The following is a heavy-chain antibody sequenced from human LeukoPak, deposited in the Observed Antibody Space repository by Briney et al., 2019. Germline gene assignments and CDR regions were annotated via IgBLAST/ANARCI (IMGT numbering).Heavy chain of an antibody. Sequence: SVKVSCKASGGTFSSYAISWVRQAPGQGLEWMGGIIPIFGTANYAQKFQGRVTITTDESTSTAYMELSSLRSEDTAVYYCARHHGSGSYVFDIWGQGTMVTVSS. CDR1: GGTFSSYA. CDR3: ARHHGSGSYVFDI. D-gene: IGHD3-10*01. CDR2: IIPIFGTA. V-gene: IGHV1-69*05. J-gene: IGHJ3*02.